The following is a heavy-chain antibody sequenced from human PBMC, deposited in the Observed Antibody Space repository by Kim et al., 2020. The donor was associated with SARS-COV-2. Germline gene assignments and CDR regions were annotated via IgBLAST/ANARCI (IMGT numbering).Heavy chain of an antibody. CDR2: ISSSSYI. CDR3: ARVPLSGVRGYSSYYYYGMDV. Sequence: GGSLRFSCAASGFTFSSYSMNWVRQAPGKGLEWVSSISSSSYIYYADSVKGRFTISRDNAKNSLYLQMNSLRAEDTAVYYCARVPLSGVRGYSSYYYYGMDVWGQGTTVTVSS. CDR1: GFTFSSYS. V-gene: IGHV3-21*01. J-gene: IGHJ6*02. D-gene: IGHD5-18*01.